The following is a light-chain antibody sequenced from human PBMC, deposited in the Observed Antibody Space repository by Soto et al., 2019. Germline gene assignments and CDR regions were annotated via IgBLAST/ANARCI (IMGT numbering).Light chain of an antibody. CDR1: QIMYTW. CDR2: DAT. CDR3: QHYNGY. J-gene: IGKJ2*01. Sequence: DIEMTQSPSTLSASVGDRVTITCRASQIMYTWLAWYQQKPGKAPKVLIYDATTLESGVPSRFSGSGSGTEFTLTISSLQPDHFATYYCQHYNGYFGQGTKLEI. V-gene: IGKV1-5*01.